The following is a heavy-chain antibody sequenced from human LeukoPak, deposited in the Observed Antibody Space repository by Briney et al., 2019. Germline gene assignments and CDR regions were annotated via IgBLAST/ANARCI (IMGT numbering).Heavy chain of an antibody. D-gene: IGHD6-19*01. CDR3: AREAGTNYFDY. J-gene: IGHJ4*02. V-gene: IGHV1-46*01. CDR2: INPSGGST. Sequence: GASVTVSCKSSGYTFTIYYMHWVRQAPGQGLEWIGIINPSGGSTSYAQKFQGRVTMTRDTSTSTVYMELSSLRSEDTAVYYCAREAGTNYFDYWGQGTLVTVSS. CDR1: GYTFTIYY.